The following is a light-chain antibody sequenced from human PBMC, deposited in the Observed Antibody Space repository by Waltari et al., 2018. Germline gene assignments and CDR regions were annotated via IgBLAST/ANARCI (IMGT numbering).Light chain of an antibody. V-gene: IGLV2-8*01. CDR1: SIDVGGYKY. J-gene: IGLJ2*01. CDR2: EVS. CDR3: CSYAGSNNFAV. Sequence: QSALTQPPSASGSPGQSVTISCPGTSIDVGGYKYVSWYQQHPGKAPKLMIYEVSKRPSGVPDRFSGSKSGNTASLTVSGLQAEDEADYYCCSYAGSNNFAVFGGGTKLTVL.